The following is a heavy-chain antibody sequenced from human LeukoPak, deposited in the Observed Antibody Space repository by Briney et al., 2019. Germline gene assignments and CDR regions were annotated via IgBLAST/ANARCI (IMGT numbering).Heavy chain of an antibody. Sequence: SVKVSCKASGGTFSSYAISWVRQAPGQGLEWMGGIIPIFGTANYAQKFQGRVTITTDESTSTAYMELSSLRSEDTAVYYCARDQFLTAGPNWFDPWGQGTLVTVSS. CDR1: GGTFSSYA. CDR2: IIPIFGTA. CDR3: ARDQFLTAGPNWFDP. V-gene: IGHV1-69*05. J-gene: IGHJ5*02. D-gene: IGHD6-13*01.